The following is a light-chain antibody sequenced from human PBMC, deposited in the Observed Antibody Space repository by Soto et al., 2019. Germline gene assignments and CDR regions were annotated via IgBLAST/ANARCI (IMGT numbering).Light chain of an antibody. V-gene: IGLV2-18*01. CDR1: TTDIDNYDS. CDR2: DVN. J-gene: IGLJ1*01. Sequence: QSALTQPPSVSGSPGQSVTISCTATTTDIDNYDSVSWYQQDPGTAPKLIIYDVNNRPSGAPDRFSASTSGNTASLTNSGIKAEDETDYFCSLYSSNGSLIFGPGTKLTVL. CDR3: SLYSSNGSLI.